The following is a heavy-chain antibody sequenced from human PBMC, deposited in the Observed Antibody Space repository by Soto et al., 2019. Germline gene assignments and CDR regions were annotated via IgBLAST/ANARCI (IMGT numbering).Heavy chain of an antibody. V-gene: IGHV1-46*01. CDR3: ASTRVLYYYYGMDV. Sequence: XSVKGACKASGYTFTSYYVRWVRRAPGQGLEWMGMINPSGGSTSYAQKFQCRVTMTRDTSTSTVYMELSSLRSEDTAVYYCASTRVLYYYYGMDVWGQGTTVTVSS. CDR2: INPSGGST. D-gene: IGHD6-6*01. J-gene: IGHJ6*02. CDR1: GYTFTSYY.